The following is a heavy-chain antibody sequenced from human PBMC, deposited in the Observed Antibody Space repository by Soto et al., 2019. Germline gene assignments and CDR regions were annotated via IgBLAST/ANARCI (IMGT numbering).Heavy chain of an antibody. Sequence: GGSLRLSCAASGFTFSSYGMHWVRQAPGKGLEWVAVIWYDGSNKYYADSVKGRFTISRDNSKNTLYLQMNSLRAEDTAVYYCARDNGGNPQLGYYYYGMDVWGQGTTVTVSS. CDR1: GFTFSSYG. D-gene: IGHD2-15*01. J-gene: IGHJ6*02. CDR3: ARDNGGNPQLGYYYYGMDV. V-gene: IGHV3-33*01. CDR2: IWYDGSNK.